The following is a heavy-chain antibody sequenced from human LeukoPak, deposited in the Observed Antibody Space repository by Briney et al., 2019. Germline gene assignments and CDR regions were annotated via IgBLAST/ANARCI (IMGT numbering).Heavy chain of an antibody. CDR2: ISYDGSNK. CDR1: GFTFSSYA. CDR3: ARESVTVVAATWVSWFDP. V-gene: IGHV3-30-3*01. D-gene: IGHD2-15*01. Sequence: GRSLRLSCAASGFTFSSYAMHWVRQAPGKGLEWVAVISYDGSNKYYADSVKGRFTISRDNSKNTLYLQMNSLRAEDTAVYYCARESVTVVAATWVSWFDPWGQGTLATVSP. J-gene: IGHJ5*02.